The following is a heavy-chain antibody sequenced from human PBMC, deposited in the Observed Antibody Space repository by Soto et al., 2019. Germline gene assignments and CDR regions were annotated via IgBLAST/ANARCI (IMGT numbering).Heavy chain of an antibody. CDR2: ISSSSSTI. Sequence: GGSLRLSCAASGFTFSSYSMNWVRQAPGKGLEWVSYISSSSSTIYYADSVKGRFTISRDNAKNSLYLQMNSLRAEDTAVYYCARGPRYDYDILTGYYSVGPYYYGMDVWGQGTTVTVSS. V-gene: IGHV3-48*01. D-gene: IGHD3-9*01. J-gene: IGHJ6*02. CDR3: ARGPRYDYDILTGYYSVGPYYYGMDV. CDR1: GFTFSSYS.